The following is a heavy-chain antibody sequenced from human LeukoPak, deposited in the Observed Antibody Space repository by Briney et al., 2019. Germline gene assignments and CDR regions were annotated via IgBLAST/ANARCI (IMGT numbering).Heavy chain of an antibody. CDR3: ARERVLVNAFDI. J-gene: IGHJ3*02. CDR1: GGSISSSSYY. CDR2: IYHSGST. D-gene: IGHD3-3*02. V-gene: IGHV4-39*07. Sequence: SETLSLTCTVSGGSISSSSYYWGWIRQPPGKGLEWIGSIYHSGSTYYNPSLKSRVTISVDTSKNQFSLKLSSVTSADTAVYYCARERVLVNAFDIWGQGTMVTVSS.